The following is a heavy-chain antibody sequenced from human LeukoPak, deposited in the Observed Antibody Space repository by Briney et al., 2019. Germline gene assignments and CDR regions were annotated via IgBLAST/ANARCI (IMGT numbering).Heavy chain of an antibody. V-gene: IGHV3-23*01. CDR3: AKSPAAGYYYYYYMDV. Sequence: PGGSLRLSCAASGFTFSSYGMSWVRQAPGKGLEWVSAISGSGGSTYYADSVKGRFTISRDNSKNTLYLQMNSLRAEDTAVYYCAKSPAAGYYYYYYMDVWGKGTTVTVSS. CDR1: GFTFSSYG. CDR2: ISGSGGST. J-gene: IGHJ6*03.